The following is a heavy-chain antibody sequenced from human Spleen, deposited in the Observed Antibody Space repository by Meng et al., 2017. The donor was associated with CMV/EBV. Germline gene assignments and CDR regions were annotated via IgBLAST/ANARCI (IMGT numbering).Heavy chain of an antibody. CDR1: GFNFRSYG. CDR2: IRSDGLSR. J-gene: IGHJ4*02. D-gene: IGHD3-10*01. Sequence: GESLKISCSGFNFRSYGLHWVRQSPGKGLQWVAFIRSDGLSRYADSVKGRFTISSDNSKNSLYLQINSLTIEDTATYYCAKDADSTLTMSGVLIKNDLAYWGQGAVVTVSS. CDR3: AKDADSTLTMSGVLIKNDLAY. V-gene: IGHV3-30*02.